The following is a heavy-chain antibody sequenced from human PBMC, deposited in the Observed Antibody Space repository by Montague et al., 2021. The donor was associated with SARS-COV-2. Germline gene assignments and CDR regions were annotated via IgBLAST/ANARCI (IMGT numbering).Heavy chain of an antibody. CDR3: ARDWDGYDLDYGMDV. CDR1: GFTFSSYA. Sequence: SLRLSCAAFGFTFSSYAMHWVRQAPGKGLEWVAVISYDGSNKYYLDSVKGRFTISRDNSKNTLYLQMNSLRAEDTAVYYCARDWDGYDLDYGMDVWGQGTTVTVSS. V-gene: IGHV3-30*04. J-gene: IGHJ6*02. CDR2: ISYDGSNK. D-gene: IGHD5-12*01.